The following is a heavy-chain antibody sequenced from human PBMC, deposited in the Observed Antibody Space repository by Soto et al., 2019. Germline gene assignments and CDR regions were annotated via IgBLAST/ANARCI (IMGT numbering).Heavy chain of an antibody. J-gene: IGHJ6*02. V-gene: IGHV3-30-3*01. CDR3: ARACSGGSCYSLYYYYGMDV. D-gene: IGHD2-15*01. Sequence: GGSLRLSCAASGFTFSSYAMHWVRQAPGKGLEWVAVISYDGSNKYYADSVKGRFTISRDNSKNPLYLQMNSLRAEDAAVYYCARACSGGSCYSLYYYYGMDVWGQGTTVTVSS. CDR1: GFTFSSYA. CDR2: ISYDGSNK.